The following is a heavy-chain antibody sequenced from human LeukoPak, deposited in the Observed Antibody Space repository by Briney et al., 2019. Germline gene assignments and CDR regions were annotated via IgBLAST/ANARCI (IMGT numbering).Heavy chain of an antibody. CDR3: PRVSLSKIIAAVAFFYF. J-gene: IGHJ4*02. V-gene: IGHV3-21*01. CDR1: GYAFSSDS. D-gene: IGHD6-13*01. CDR2: ISGSSTYI. Sequence: GGSLRLSCAASGYAFSSDSMNCVRQAPGKGLEWVSSISGSSTYIYSANSLKGRFSISRDNAKNSLYLQMNSLRAQDTAGYYSPRVSLSKIIAAVAFFYFWGQGTLVTVSS.